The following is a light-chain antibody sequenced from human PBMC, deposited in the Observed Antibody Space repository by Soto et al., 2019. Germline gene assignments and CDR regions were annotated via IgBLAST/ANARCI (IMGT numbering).Light chain of an antibody. V-gene: IGKV1-39*01. CDR3: QQSFSTPQT. CDR2: AAS. J-gene: IGKJ2*01. CDR1: QAISNY. Sequence: DIQVTQSPSSLSASVGDRVTITCRASQAISNYFNWYQQKPGKAPKLLISAASSLHSGVPSRFSGSGSGTDFTLTISSLQPEDFATYYCQQSFSTPQTFGQGTKLEIK.